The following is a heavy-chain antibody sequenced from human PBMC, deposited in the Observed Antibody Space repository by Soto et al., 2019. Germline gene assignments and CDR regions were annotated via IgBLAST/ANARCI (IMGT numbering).Heavy chain of an antibody. CDR2: INSRGDRT. D-gene: IGHD3-10*01. CDR3: TRGSGSYYFDGDH. V-gene: IGHV3-23*01. CDR1: GFMFKNYE. Sequence: EVQLLDSGGDLRQPGGSLRLSCAASGFMFKNYEMSWVRQAPGEGLEWVSAINSRGDRTYYAGPVKGRFTISRDNSKNTLYLHMTSLRVEDTAMYFCTRGSGSYYFDGDHWGQGTLVTVSS. J-gene: IGHJ5*02.